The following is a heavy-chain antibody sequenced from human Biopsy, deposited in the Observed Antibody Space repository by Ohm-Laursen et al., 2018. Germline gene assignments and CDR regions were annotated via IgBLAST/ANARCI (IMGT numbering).Heavy chain of an antibody. V-gene: IGHV1-69*10. CDR2: IIPIVDIV. CDR1: GDTFNKYG. D-gene: IGHD3-10*01. J-gene: IGHJ6*02. CDR3: ARGGSGSGYYGMDV. Sequence: VKISCKASGDTFNKYGIFWVRQAPGQGLKWMGRIIPIVDIVNYAQRFQGRVTMTADKSTSTAYLDLSSLISEDTAVYYCARGGSGSGYYGMDVWGQGTTVTVSS.